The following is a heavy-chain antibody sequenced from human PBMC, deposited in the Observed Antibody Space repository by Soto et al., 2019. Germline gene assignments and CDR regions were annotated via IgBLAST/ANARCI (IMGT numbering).Heavy chain of an antibody. V-gene: IGHV4-61*08. J-gene: IGHJ3*01. D-gene: IGHD3-22*01. CDR2: IQYSGDT. Sequence: SETLSLTCIVSGGSVGSGAYYWSWIRQPPGNALEWIGYIQYSGDTNYNSSLKSRVTISVDMSRNRFSLKLTSVTAADTALYYCARHDYSDRAFDLWGQGTMVTV. CDR1: GGSVGSGAYY. CDR3: ARHDYSDRAFDL.